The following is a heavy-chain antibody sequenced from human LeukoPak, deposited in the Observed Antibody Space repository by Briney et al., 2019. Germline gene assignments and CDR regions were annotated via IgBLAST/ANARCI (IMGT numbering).Heavy chain of an antibody. CDR3: AKGAYYDL. CDR2: ISDNGGST. J-gene: IGHJ4*02. Sequence: GGSLRLSCAASGFIFSSSGMSWVRQAPGKGLEWVSTISDNGGSTYYPDSVKGRFTISRDNSKNTLYLQMNSLRAEDTAVYYYAKGAYYDLWGQGTLVTVSS. V-gene: IGHV3-23*01. D-gene: IGHD3-22*01. CDR1: GFIFSSSG.